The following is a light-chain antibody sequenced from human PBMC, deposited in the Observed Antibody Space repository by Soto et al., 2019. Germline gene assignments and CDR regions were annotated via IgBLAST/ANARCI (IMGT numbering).Light chain of an antibody. CDR1: QSISNW. Sequence: DIQMTQSPSTLSASVGDRVTITCRASQSISNWLAWYQQKPGKAPKLLIYRASTLESGVPSRFNGSGSGTEFTLTISSLQPDDFSTYYCQQYISVSLLTFGGGTKVDIK. CDR3: QQYISVSLLT. CDR2: RAS. J-gene: IGKJ4*01. V-gene: IGKV1-5*03.